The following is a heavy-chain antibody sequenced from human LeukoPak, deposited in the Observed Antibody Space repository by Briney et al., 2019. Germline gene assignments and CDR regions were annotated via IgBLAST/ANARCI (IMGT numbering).Heavy chain of an antibody. Sequence: NPSETLSLTCTVSGGSISSYYWSWIRQPPRKGLEWIGYIYYSGSTNYNPSLKSRVTISVDTSKNQFSLKLSSVTAADTAVYYCARLDYDSSGYYWWYFDYWGQGTLVTVSS. CDR1: GGSISSYY. V-gene: IGHV4-59*08. J-gene: IGHJ4*02. D-gene: IGHD3-22*01. CDR3: ARLDYDSSGYYWWYFDY. CDR2: IYYSGST.